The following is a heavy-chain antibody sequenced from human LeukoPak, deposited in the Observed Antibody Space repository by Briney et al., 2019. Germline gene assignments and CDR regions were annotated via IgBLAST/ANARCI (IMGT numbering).Heavy chain of an antibody. Sequence: PGGSLRLSCAASGFTFSSYAMSWVRQAPGKGLEWVSAISGSGGSTYYADSVKGRYTISRDNSKNTLYLQMNSLRAEDTAVYYCAKGPAHIAAAGTRWFDPWGQGTLVTVSS. J-gene: IGHJ5*02. CDR2: ISGSGGST. CDR1: GFTFSSYA. CDR3: AKGPAHIAAAGTRWFDP. V-gene: IGHV3-23*01. D-gene: IGHD6-13*01.